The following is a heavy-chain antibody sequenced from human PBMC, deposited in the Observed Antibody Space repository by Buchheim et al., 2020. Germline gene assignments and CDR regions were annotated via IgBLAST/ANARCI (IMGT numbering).Heavy chain of an antibody. CDR1: GGSFSGFY. CDR2: INHSGST. CDR3: ARVRGGTTVVTREV. V-gene: IGHV4-34*01. J-gene: IGHJ4*02. Sequence: QVQLQQWGAGLLKPSETLSLTCAVYGGSFSGFYWSWIRQPPGTGLEWIGEINHSGSTNYNPSLKSRVTISVDTSKNKFSLKLSSVTAADTAVYYCARVRGGTTVVTREVWGQGTL. D-gene: IGHD4-23*01.